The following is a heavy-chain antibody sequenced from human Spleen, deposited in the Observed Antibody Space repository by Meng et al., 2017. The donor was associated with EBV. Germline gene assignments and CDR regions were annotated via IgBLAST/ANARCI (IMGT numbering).Heavy chain of an antibody. J-gene: IGHJ4*02. Sequence: QVQLQQGGDGLLKPSETLSLTCAVYGGSFSGHYWTWIRQPPGKGLEWIGEINHSGSTNYNPSLKSRVTISVDTSKNQFSLKLSSVSAADTAVYYCARQWEVRGPIDYWGQGTLVTVSS. CDR3: ARQWEVRGPIDY. D-gene: IGHD1-26*01. V-gene: IGHV4-34*02. CDR2: INHSGST. CDR1: GGSFSGHY.